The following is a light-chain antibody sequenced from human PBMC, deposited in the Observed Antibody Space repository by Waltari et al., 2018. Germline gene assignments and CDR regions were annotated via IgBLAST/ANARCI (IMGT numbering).Light chain of an antibody. CDR1: QSVSSN. J-gene: IGKJ2*01. V-gene: IGKV3-15*01. CDR3: QQYNNWPWT. Sequence: EIVMTQSPATLSVSPGERAPLSCRASQSVSSNLAWYQQKPGQAPRLLIYGASTRATGIPARFSGSGSGTEFTLTISSLQSEDFAVYYCQQYNNWPWTFGQGTKLEIK. CDR2: GAS.